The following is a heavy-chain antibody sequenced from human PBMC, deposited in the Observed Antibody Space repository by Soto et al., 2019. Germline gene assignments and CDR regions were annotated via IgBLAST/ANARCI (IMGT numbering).Heavy chain of an antibody. CDR2: IYSSGST. Sequence: SETLSLTCTFSGCSINHYYWSWIRQPPGKRLQWIAYIYSSGSTNYNPSPKSRVTISVDTSKNQFSLKLSSVTAADTAVYYCARHATTTTVTPFDYWGQGTLVTVSS. V-gene: IGHV4-59*01. D-gene: IGHD4-17*01. CDR3: ARHATTTTVTPFDY. CDR1: GCSINHYY. J-gene: IGHJ4*02.